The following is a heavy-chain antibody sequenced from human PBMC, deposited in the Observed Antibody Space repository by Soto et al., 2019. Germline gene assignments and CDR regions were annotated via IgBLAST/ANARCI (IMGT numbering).Heavy chain of an antibody. J-gene: IGHJ4*02. CDR2: INAGNGDT. CDR3: ARDGARIAVFGVVYYFDY. D-gene: IGHD3-3*01. Sequence: QVQLVQSGAEVKKPGASVKVSCKASGYTFSSHAIHWVRQAPGQRLEWMGWINAGNGDTNYSQKFQGRVAITTDTSASSAYLELSTLRSEDTAVYYCARDGARIAVFGVVYYFDYWGQGTVVTVSS. V-gene: IGHV1-3*01. CDR1: GYTFSSHA.